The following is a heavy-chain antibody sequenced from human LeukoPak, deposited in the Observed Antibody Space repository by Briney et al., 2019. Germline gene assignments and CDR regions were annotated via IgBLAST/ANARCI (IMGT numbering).Heavy chain of an antibody. CDR2: IKQDGSKK. V-gene: IGHV3-7*04. J-gene: IGHJ4*02. CDR1: GFPFSSYW. Sequence: GGSLRLSCVASGFPFSSYWMTWVRQAPGKGLEWVANIKQDGSKKSYVDSVKGRFTISRDNAKNSLYLQMNSLRAEDTAIYYCTRVGYIDEGIDYWGQGTLVSVSS. D-gene: IGHD5-24*01. CDR3: TRVGYIDEGIDY.